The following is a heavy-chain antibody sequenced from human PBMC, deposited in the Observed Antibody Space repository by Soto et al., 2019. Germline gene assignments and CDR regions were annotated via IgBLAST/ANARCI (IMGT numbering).Heavy chain of an antibody. CDR3: ARGRTNYYDSSGLIRS. Sequence: ASETLSLTCAVYGGSFSGYYWTWIRQPPGKGLEWIGEINHSGNTNYSPPLKTRVTISVDTSRNQFSLNLSSVTAADTAVYYCARGRTNYYDSSGLIRSWGQGTRVTVSS. CDR1: GGSFSGYY. CDR2: INHSGNT. V-gene: IGHV4-34*01. J-gene: IGHJ4*02. D-gene: IGHD3-22*01.